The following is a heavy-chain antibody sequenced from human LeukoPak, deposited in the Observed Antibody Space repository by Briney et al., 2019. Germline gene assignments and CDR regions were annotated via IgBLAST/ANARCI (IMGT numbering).Heavy chain of an antibody. CDR3: ARGIQLWLRDYYYGMDV. V-gene: IGHV1-18*01. Sequence: ASVTVSFTAFGYTFTSYGISWVRQAPGQGLEWMGWISAYNGNTDYAQKLQGRVTMTTDTSTSTAYMELRSLRSDNTAVYYCARGIQLWLRDYYYGMDVWGQGTAVTVSS. D-gene: IGHD5-18*01. CDR1: GYTFTSYG. J-gene: IGHJ6*02. CDR2: ISAYNGNT.